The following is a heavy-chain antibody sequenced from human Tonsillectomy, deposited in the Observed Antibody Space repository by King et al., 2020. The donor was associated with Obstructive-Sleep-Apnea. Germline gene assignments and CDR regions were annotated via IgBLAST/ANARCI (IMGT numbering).Heavy chain of an antibody. CDR1: GFTFSSNA. Sequence: VQLVESGGGVVQPGRSLRLSCAASGFTFSSNAMHWVRQAPGKGLEWVAVISYDGSNKYYADSVKGRFTISRDNSKNTLYLQMNSLRADDTAVYYCASARGSYRLDAFDFWGQGTMVTVSS. D-gene: IGHD3-16*02. J-gene: IGHJ3*01. V-gene: IGHV3-30*04. CDR3: ASARGSYRLDAFDF. CDR2: ISYDGSNK.